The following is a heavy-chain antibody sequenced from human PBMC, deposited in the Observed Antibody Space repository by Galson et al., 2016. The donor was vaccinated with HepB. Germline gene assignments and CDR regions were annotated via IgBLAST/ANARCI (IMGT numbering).Heavy chain of an antibody. Sequence: SETLSLTCSVSGDSISSYYWTWIRQPPGKGLEWIGYVYYTGSTKYNPSLRSPVSISVDTSKNQFSLKLSSVTAADKAVYYCAREVASRFDYWGQGILVSVSS. V-gene: IGHV4-59*01. J-gene: IGHJ4*02. CDR2: VYYTGST. CDR1: GDSISSYY. D-gene: IGHD5-12*01. CDR3: AREVASRFDY.